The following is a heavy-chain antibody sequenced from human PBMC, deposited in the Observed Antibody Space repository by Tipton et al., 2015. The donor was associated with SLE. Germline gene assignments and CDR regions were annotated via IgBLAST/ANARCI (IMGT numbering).Heavy chain of an antibody. V-gene: IGHV1-2*02. CDR3: ARDMEGTTDAFDI. J-gene: IGHJ3*02. CDR1: EYTFTGYY. Sequence: QSGPEVKQPGASVKVSCKASEYTFTGYYMYWVRQAPGQGLEWMGWIHPDSGGTHYAQKFQGRVTMTRDTSISTAYMELSRPRSDDTAVYYCARDMEGTTDAFDIWGQGTMVTVSS. D-gene: IGHD1-7*01. CDR2: IHPDSGGT.